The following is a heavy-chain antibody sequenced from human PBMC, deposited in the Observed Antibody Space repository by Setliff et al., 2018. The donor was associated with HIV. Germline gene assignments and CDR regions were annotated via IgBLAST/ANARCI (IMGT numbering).Heavy chain of an antibody. CDR2: IYTSGNI. CDR3: ARIFGDQGYYYGMDV. D-gene: IGHD3-3*01. CDR1: GGSIGCGSYY. Sequence: PSETLSLTCTVSGGSIGCGSYYWTWIRQPAGKGLEWIGRIYTSGNINYNPSLKSRVTISVDTSTTQFSLNRSSVTAADTAVYYCARIFGDQGYYYGMDVWGQGTTVTVSS. J-gene: IGHJ6*02. V-gene: IGHV4-61*02.